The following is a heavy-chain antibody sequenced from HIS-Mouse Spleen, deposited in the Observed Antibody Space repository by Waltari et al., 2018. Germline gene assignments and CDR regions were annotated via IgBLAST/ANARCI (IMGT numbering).Heavy chain of an antibody. D-gene: IGHD7-27*01. CDR2: INHSGST. CDR3: ASTGVPDY. V-gene: IGHV4-34*01. CDR1: GGSFSGYY. J-gene: IGHJ4*02. Sequence: QVQLQQWGAGLLKPSETLSLTCAVYGGSFSGYYWSWIRQPPGKGLEWIGEINHSGSTNYNPSLKSRVTISVDTSKNQFYLKLSSVTAADTAVYYCASTGVPDYWGQGTLVTVSS.